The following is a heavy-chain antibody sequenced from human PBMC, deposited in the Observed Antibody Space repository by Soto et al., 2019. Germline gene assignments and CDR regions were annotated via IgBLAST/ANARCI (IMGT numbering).Heavy chain of an antibody. CDR2: ISSSSSYI. Sequence: EVQLVESGGGLVKPGGSLRLSCAASGFTFSSYSMNWVRQAPGKGLEWVSSISSSSSYIYYADSVKGRFTISRDNAKNSLYLQMNSLRAADTAVYYCARGGIAVAGNPFDYWGQGTLVTVSS. V-gene: IGHV3-21*01. D-gene: IGHD6-19*01. CDR1: GFTFSSYS. CDR3: ARGGIAVAGNPFDY. J-gene: IGHJ4*02.